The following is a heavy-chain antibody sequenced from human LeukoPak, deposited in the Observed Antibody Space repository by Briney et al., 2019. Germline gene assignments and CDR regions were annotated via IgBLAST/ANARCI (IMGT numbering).Heavy chain of an antibody. Sequence: GGSLRLSCAASGFTFSSYWMHWVRQAPGKGLVWVSRINSDGSSTSYADSVKGRFTISRDNAKNTLYLQMNSLRAEDTAVYYCARDEGLSPAFYYDSSGYLALDYWGQGTLVTVSS. J-gene: IGHJ4*02. CDR2: INSDGSST. CDR1: GFTFSSYW. CDR3: ARDEGLSPAFYYDSSGYLALDY. D-gene: IGHD3-22*01. V-gene: IGHV3-74*01.